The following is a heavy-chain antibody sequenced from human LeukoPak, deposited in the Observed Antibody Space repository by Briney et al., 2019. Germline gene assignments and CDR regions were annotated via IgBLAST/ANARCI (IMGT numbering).Heavy chain of an antibody. CDR3: ARDWVGVMADYSRHNWFDP. Sequence: ASVKVSCKASGGTFSSYAISRVRQAPGQGREWRGRIIPILGIANYAQKLQGRVTITADKSTSTDYMELRSMSFEDTDVSYCARDWVGVMADYSRHNWFDPWGQGTLVTVSS. CDR1: GGTFSSYA. V-gene: IGHV1-69*04. D-gene: IGHD2-15*01. J-gene: IGHJ5*02. CDR2: IIPILGIA.